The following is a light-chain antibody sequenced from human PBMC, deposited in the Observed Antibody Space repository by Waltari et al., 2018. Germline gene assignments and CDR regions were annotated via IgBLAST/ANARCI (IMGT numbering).Light chain of an antibody. Sequence: QSALTQPAPVSGSPGQSITISCTGTSSDVGTYNFVSWYQQHPGKAPKLMIYEVIKRPSGVSNRFSGSKSGNTASLTISGLQDEDEADYYCCSYAGTDTVIIFGGGTKVTVL. V-gene: IGLV2-23*02. CDR2: EVI. CDR3: CSYAGTDTVII. J-gene: IGLJ2*01. CDR1: SSDVGTYNF.